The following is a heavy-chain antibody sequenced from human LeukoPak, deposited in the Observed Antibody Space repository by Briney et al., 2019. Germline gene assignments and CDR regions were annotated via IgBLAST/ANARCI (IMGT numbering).Heavy chain of an antibody. CDR1: GFTFSNYA. V-gene: IGHV3-23*01. D-gene: IGHD5-12*01. CDR3: AKRLGYGVRGACDYFDY. CDR2: ISGSGGHT. Sequence: GGSLRLSCAASGFTFSNYALSWVRQAPGKGLEWVSSISGSGGHTYYADSVKGRFTISRDNSRNTLYLQMNSLRAEDTAVYYCAKRLGYGVRGACDYFDYWGQGTLVTVSS. J-gene: IGHJ4*02.